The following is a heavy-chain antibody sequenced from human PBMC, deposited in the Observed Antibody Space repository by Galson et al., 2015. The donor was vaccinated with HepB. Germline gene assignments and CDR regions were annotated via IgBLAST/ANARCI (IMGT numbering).Heavy chain of an antibody. V-gene: IGHV3-74*01. Sequence: SLRLSCAASGFTFSRYWMHWVRQAPGKGLVWVSRTNSDGRSTSYADSVKGRFTISRDNAKNTMYLQMNKLRAEDTAVYYCVRDQVLWSGSDEGGMDVWGQGTTVTVSS. J-gene: IGHJ6*02. CDR3: VRDQVLWSGSDEGGMDV. D-gene: IGHD3-10*01. CDR1: GFTFSRYW. CDR2: TNSDGRST.